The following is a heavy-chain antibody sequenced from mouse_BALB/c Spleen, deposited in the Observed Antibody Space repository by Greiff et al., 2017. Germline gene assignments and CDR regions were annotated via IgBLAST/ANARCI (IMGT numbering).Heavy chain of an antibody. V-gene: IGHV3-6*02. Sequence: EVQLQESGPGLVKPSQSLSLTCSVTGYSITSGYYWNWIRQFPGNKLEWMGYISYDGSNNYNPSLKNRISITRDTSKNQFFLKLNSVTTEDTATYYCAREGLPNYYGSSYDAMDYWGQGTSVTVSS. J-gene: IGHJ4*01. CDR2: ISYDGSN. CDR1: GYSITSGYY. D-gene: IGHD1-1*01. CDR3: AREGLPNYYGSSYDAMDY.